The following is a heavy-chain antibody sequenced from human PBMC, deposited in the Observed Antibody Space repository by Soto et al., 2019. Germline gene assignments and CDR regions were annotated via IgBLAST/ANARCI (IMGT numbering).Heavy chain of an antibody. CDR3: ASLSFSYGRRTFDY. CDR2: INHSGST. D-gene: IGHD5-18*01. V-gene: IGHV4-34*01. CDR1: GGSFSGYY. Sequence: SETLSLTCAVYGGSFSGYYWSWIRQPPGKGLEWIGEINHSGSTNYNPSLKSRVTISVDTSKNQFSLKLSSVTAADTAVYYCASLSFSYGRRTFDYWGQGTLVT. J-gene: IGHJ4*02.